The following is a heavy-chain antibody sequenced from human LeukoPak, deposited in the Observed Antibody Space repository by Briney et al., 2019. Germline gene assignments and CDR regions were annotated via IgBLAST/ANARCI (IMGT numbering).Heavy chain of an antibody. V-gene: IGHV3-7*01. J-gene: IGHJ4*02. Sequence: GGSLRLSCAASGFTVSSNYMSWVRQAPGKGLEWVANIKQDGSEKYYVDSVKGRFTISRDNAKSSLYLQMNSLRAEDTAVYYCAIDSWELRGYWGQGTLVTVSS. CDR3: AIDSWELRGY. CDR1: GFTVSSNY. D-gene: IGHD3-10*01. CDR2: IKQDGSEK.